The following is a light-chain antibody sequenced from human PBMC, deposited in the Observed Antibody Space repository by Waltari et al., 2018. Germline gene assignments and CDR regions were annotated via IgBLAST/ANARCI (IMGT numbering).Light chain of an antibody. J-gene: IGKJ2*01. V-gene: IGKV3-15*01. Sequence: EIVMTQSPATLSVSPGERATLSCRASQTLTSNLAWYQQKPCQAPRLLIYGASTRATGIPARFSGSGSGTQFTLTISSLQSEDFVVYYCQQYNNRPYTFGQGTKLEIK. CDR3: QQYNNRPYT. CDR1: QTLTSN. CDR2: GAS.